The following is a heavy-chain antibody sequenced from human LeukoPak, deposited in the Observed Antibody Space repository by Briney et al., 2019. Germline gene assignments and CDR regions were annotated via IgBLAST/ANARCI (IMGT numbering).Heavy chain of an antibody. CDR2: IYPGDSDT. CDR1: GYSFTSYW. CDR3: ARKFCSSTSCYDGLDY. V-gene: IGHV5-51*01. D-gene: IGHD2-2*01. J-gene: IGHJ4*02. Sequence: GESLKISCKGSGYSFTSYWIGLVRQMPGKGLEWMGIIYPGDSDTRYSPSFQGQVSISADKSINTAYLQWSSLKASDTAMYYCARKFCSSTSCYDGLDYWGQGTLVTVSS.